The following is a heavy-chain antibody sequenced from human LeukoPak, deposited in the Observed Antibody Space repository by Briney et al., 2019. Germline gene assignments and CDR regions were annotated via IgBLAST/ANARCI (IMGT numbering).Heavy chain of an antibody. CDR2: IIPIFGTA. D-gene: IGHD6-13*01. J-gene: IGHJ4*02. V-gene: IGHV1-69*13. CDR3: ARDLIAAAGYYFDY. CDR1: GGTFSSYA. Sequence: ASVKVSCKASGGTFSSYAISWVRQAPGQGLEWMGEIIPIFGTANYAQKFQGRVTITADESTSTAYMELSSLRSEDTAVYYCARDLIAAAGYYFDYWGQGTPVTVSS.